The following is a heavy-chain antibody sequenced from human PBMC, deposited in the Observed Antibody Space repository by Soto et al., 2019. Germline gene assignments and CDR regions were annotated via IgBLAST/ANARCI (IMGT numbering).Heavy chain of an antibody. Sequence: SVKVSCKASGGTFSSYAISWVRQAPGQGLEWMGGIIPIFGTANYAQKFQGRVTITADESTSTAYMELSSLRSEDTAVYYCARVRYYGSGSYYYFDYWGQGTRVTVS. V-gene: IGHV1-69*13. CDR2: IIPIFGTA. CDR1: GGTFSSYA. D-gene: IGHD3-10*01. CDR3: ARVRYYGSGSYYYFDY. J-gene: IGHJ4*02.